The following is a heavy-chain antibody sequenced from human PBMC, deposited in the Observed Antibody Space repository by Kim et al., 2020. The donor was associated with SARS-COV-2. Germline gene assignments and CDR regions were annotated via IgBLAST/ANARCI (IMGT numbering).Heavy chain of an antibody. J-gene: IGHJ2*01. Sequence: GGSLRLSCAVSGFTFGSYGMNWVRQAPGKGLEWVSSISSSGLYIKYADSVSGRFTISRDNTEKTLSLKMNSLRVEDTAVYYCASAGHSYGEHFFEHWGRGTLVAVSS. CDR1: GFTFGSYG. V-gene: IGHV3-21*01. CDR3: ASAGHSYGEHFFEH. CDR2: ISSSGLYI. D-gene: IGHD5-18*01.